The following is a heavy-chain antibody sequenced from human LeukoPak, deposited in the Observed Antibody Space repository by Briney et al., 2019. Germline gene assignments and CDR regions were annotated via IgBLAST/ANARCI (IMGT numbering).Heavy chain of an antibody. Sequence: SETLSLTCAVYGGSFSGYYWSWIRQPPGKGLEWIGEINHSGSTNYNPSLKSRVTISVDTSKNQFSLKLSSATAADTAVYYCARGVGYSSGWYRLGYWGQGTLVTVSS. CDR2: INHSGST. CDR3: ARGVGYSSGWYRLGY. J-gene: IGHJ4*02. V-gene: IGHV4-34*01. D-gene: IGHD6-19*01. CDR1: GGSFSGYY.